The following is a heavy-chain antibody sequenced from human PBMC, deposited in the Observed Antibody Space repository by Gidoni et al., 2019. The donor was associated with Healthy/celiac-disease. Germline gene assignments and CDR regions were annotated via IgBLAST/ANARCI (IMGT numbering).Heavy chain of an antibody. CDR1: GYTFTSYG. CDR2: ISAYNGNT. Sequence: QVQLVQSGAEVKKPGASVKVSCTASGYTFTSYGISWVRQAPGQGLGWMGWISAYNGNTNYAQKLQGRVTMTTDTSTRTAYMELRSLRSDDTAVYYCAREVECSGGSCYWNYYYYYGMDVWGQGTTVTVSS. J-gene: IGHJ6*02. CDR3: AREVECSGGSCYWNYYYYYGMDV. D-gene: IGHD2-15*01. V-gene: IGHV1-18*01.